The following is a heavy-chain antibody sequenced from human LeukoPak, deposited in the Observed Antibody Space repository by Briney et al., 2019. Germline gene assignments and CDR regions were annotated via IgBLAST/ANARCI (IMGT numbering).Heavy chain of an antibody. D-gene: IGHD3-3*01. CDR2: INPSGGST. CDR3: ARVRGYYDFWSGSTPFDY. J-gene: IGHJ4*02. CDR1: GYTFTSYY. V-gene: IGHV1-46*01. Sequence: ASVKVSCKASGYTFTSYYMHWVRQAPGQGLEWMGIINPSGGSTSYAQKFQGRATMTRDTSTSTVYMELSSLRSEDTAVYYCARVRGYYDFWSGSTPFDYWGQGTLVTVSS.